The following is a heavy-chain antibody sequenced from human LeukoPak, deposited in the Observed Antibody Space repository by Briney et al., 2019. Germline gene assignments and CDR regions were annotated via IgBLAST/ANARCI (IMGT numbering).Heavy chain of an antibody. J-gene: IGHJ5*02. D-gene: IGHD3-3*01. CDR3: ARSDTGLEWGRNWFDP. CDR2: IKQDGSEK. CDR1: GFTFSSYW. V-gene: IGHV3-7*01. Sequence: GGSLRLSCAASGFTFSSYWMSWVRQAPGKGLEWVANIKQDGSEKYYVDSVKGRFTISRDNAKNSPYLQMNSLRAEDTAVYYCARSDTGLEWGRNWFDPWGQGTLVTVSS.